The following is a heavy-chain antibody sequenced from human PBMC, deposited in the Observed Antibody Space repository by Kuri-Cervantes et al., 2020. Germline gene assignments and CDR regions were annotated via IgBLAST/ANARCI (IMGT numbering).Heavy chain of an antibody. CDR3: ARILDHDSSGYYYVQYYFDY. V-gene: IGHV3-23*01. CDR1: GATFRS. Sequence: GESLKISCAGSGATFRSMSWVRQAPGKGLEWISAITGDAGITLYADSVKGRFSISRDNSKNTLYMQMNSLKAEDTAVYYCARILDHDSSGYYYVQYYFDYWGQGTLVTVSS. CDR2: ITGDAGIT. J-gene: IGHJ4*02. D-gene: IGHD3-22*01.